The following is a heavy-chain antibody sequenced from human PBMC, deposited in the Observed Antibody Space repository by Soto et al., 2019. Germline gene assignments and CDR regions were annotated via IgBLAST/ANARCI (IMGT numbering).Heavy chain of an antibody. V-gene: IGHV3-48*03. Sequence: EVQLVESGGGLVQPGGSLRRSCAASGFPFSTYEMHWVRQAPGKGLEWVSYISGSGYTTYYADSVKGRFTISRDNGRNSLHLQMNSLRAEDTAVYYCARDLYDSSGYCPFDYWGQGTLVTVSS. CDR1: GFPFSTYE. J-gene: IGHJ4*02. CDR3: ARDLYDSSGYCPFDY. CDR2: ISGSGYTT. D-gene: IGHD3-22*01.